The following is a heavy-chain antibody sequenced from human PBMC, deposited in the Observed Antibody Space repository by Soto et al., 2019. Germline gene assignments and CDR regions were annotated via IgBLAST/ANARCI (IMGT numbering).Heavy chain of an antibody. CDR2: ISYDGSNK. Sequence: HPGGSLRLSCAASGFTFSSYGMHWVRQAPGKGLEWVAVISYDGSNKYYADSVKGRFTISRDNSKNTLYLQMNSLRAEDTAVYYCAKDYVLRYFDWLPDYWGQGTLVTVSS. CDR3: AKDYVLRYFDWLPDY. D-gene: IGHD3-9*01. CDR1: GFTFSSYG. V-gene: IGHV3-30*18. J-gene: IGHJ4*02.